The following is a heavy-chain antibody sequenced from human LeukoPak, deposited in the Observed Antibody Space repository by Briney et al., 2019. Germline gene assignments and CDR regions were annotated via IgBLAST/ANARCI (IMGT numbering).Heavy chain of an antibody. D-gene: IGHD2-15*01. Sequence: SETLSLTCTVSGGSISSGDYYWSWIRQPPGKGLEWIGYIYYSGSTYYNPSLKSRVTISVDTSKNQFSLKLSSVTAADTAVYYCARVVVDAFDIWGQGTMVTVFS. V-gene: IGHV4-30-4*01. CDR2: IYYSGST. CDR1: GGSISSGDYY. CDR3: ARVVVDAFDI. J-gene: IGHJ3*02.